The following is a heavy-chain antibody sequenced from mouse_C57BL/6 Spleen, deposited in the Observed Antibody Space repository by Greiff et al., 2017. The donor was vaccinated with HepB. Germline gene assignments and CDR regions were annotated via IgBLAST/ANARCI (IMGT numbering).Heavy chain of an antibody. Sequence: EVQVVESGGGLVQPGGSLKLSCAASGFTFSDYGMAWVRQAPRKGPEWVAFISNLAYSIYYADTVTGRFTISRENAKNTLYLEMSSLRSEDTAMYYCARQGIYYDYDGWYFDVWGTGTTVTVSS. CDR1: GFTFSDYG. V-gene: IGHV5-15*01. CDR3: ARQGIYYDYDGWYFDV. J-gene: IGHJ1*03. CDR2: ISNLAYSI. D-gene: IGHD2-4*01.